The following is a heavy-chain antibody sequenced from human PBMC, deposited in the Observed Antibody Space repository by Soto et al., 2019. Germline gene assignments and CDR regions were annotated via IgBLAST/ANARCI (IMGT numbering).Heavy chain of an antibody. D-gene: IGHD1-26*01. J-gene: IGHJ4*02. CDR1: GFTFSNAW. V-gene: IGHV3-15*01. Sequence: EVQLVESGGGLVKPGGSLRISCAASGFTFSNAWMSWVRQAPGKGLEWVGRIKSKTDDGTTDYAAPVKGRFTISRDDSENTLYLQMNSLKTEDTAVYYCTTIRLTWGYWGQGTLVTVSS. CDR3: TTIRLTWGY. CDR2: IKSKTDDGTT.